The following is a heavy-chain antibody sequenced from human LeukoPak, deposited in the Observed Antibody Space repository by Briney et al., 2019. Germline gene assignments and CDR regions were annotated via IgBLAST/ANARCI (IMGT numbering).Heavy chain of an antibody. V-gene: IGHV3-48*01. CDR1: GFTFSSYE. J-gene: IGHJ4*02. CDR2: ISSVSSTI. Sequence: GGSLRLSCAASGFTFSSYEMNWVRQAPGKGLEWISFISSVSSTIFYADSVKGRFNISRDNVKNSLYLQMNGLRAEDTAVCYCARVHGGYPFDQWGQGTLVTVSS. D-gene: IGHD2-15*01. CDR3: ARVHGGYPFDQ.